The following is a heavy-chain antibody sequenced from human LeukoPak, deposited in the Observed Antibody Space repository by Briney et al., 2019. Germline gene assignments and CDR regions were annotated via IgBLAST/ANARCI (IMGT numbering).Heavy chain of an antibody. CDR2: ITWNSGSI. D-gene: IGHD2/OR15-2a*01. Sequence: GGSLRLSCAASGFTFDDYAMHWVRQAPGKGLEWVSGITWNSGSIVYADSVKGRFTISRDNAKNSLYLQMNSLRAEDTSLYYCARVSILIVPYYAFDIWGQGTMVTVSS. V-gene: IGHV3-9*01. J-gene: IGHJ3*02. CDR3: ARVSILIVPYYAFDI. CDR1: GFTFDDYA.